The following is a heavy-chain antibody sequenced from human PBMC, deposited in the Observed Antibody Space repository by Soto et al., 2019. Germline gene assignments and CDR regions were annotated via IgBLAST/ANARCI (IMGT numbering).Heavy chain of an antibody. V-gene: IGHV3-23*01. Sequence: GGSLRLSCAASGFTFSSYAMSWVRQAPGKGLEWVSAISGSGGSTYYADSVKGRFTISRDNSKNTLYLQMNSLRAEDTAVYYCAKEETMVRGVRLFYGMDVWGQGTTVTVSS. CDR2: ISGSGGST. CDR3: AKEETMVRGVRLFYGMDV. CDR1: GFTFSSYA. J-gene: IGHJ6*02. D-gene: IGHD3-10*01.